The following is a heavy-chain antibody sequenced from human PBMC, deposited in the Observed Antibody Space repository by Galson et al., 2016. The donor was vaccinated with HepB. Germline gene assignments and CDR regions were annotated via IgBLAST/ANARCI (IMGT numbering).Heavy chain of an antibody. CDR1: GFSIDRGYY. CDR2: VFHGGTT. J-gene: IGHJ4*02. D-gene: IGHD2-15*01. V-gene: IGHV4-38-2*02. CDR3: AREKLGYCSGDNCIDY. Sequence: SETLSLTCTVSGFSIDRGYYWGWIRQPTGMGLEWIGNVFHGGTTYYNPSLNSRLTITVDTYKNQISLSLTSVTAADTAVYYCAREKLGYCSGDNCIDYWGPGTLVTVSS.